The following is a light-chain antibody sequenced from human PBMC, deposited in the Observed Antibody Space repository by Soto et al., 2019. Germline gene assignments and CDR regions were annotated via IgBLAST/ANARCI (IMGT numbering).Light chain of an antibody. V-gene: IGKV3-20*01. Sequence: EIVLTQSPGTLSLSPVERATLSCRASQSVSSCYIAWYQQKPGQAPRLLIYGASGRATGIPDRFSGSGSGTDFTLTISRLEPEDFAVYYCQQYGSSPPVTFGQGTRLEIK. CDR1: QSVSSCY. CDR2: GAS. CDR3: QQYGSSPPVT. J-gene: IGKJ5*01.